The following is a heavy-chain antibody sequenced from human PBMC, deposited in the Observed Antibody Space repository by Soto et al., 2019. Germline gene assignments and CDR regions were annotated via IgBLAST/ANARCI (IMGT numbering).Heavy chain of an antibody. Sequence: VGYLRLSCAASGFTFSRYAIHWVRQAPGEGLEWVAVISRDGTNKYYVDSVKGRFTISRDNSRNTLYLQMNRLRHEDAAVYYCARSRSRAIADSFDFCGQRTLVTVSS. J-gene: IGHJ4*02. CDR3: ARSRSRAIADSFDF. V-gene: IGHV3-30*04. CDR1: GFTFSRYA. D-gene: IGHD3-10*01. CDR2: ISRDGTNK.